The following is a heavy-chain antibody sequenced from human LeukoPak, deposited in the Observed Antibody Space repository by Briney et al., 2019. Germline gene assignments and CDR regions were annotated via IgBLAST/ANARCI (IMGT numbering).Heavy chain of an antibody. CDR3: AAYGDYVANAFDI. D-gene: IGHD4-17*01. CDR1: GGSISSYY. V-gene: IGHV4-59*01. J-gene: IGHJ3*02. Sequence: PSETLSLTCTVSGGSISSYYWSWIRQPPGKGLEWIGYIYYSGSTNYNPSLKSRVTISVDTSKNQFSLKLSSVTAADTAVYYCAAYGDYVANAFDIWGQGTMVTVSS. CDR2: IYYSGST.